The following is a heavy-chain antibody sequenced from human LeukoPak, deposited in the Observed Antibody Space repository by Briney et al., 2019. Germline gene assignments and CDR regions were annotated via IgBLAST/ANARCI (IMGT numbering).Heavy chain of an antibody. CDR1: GYTFTSHG. Sequence: GASVKVSCKASGYTFTSHGISWVRQAPGQGLEWMGWISTYNGNTNYAQKLQGRVSMTTDTSTSTAYMDLRSLRSDDTAVYYCARVSVESGYDYYYFDYWGQGTLVTVSS. V-gene: IGHV1-18*01. J-gene: IGHJ4*02. CDR2: ISTYNGNT. CDR3: ARVSVESGYDYYYFDY. D-gene: IGHD5-12*01.